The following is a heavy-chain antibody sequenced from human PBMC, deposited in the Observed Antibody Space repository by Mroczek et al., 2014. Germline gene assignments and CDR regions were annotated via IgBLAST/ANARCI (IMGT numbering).Heavy chain of an antibody. CDR1: GGSISSSSYY. Sequence: QVQAAGVGPGLVKPSETLSLTCTVSGGSISSSSYYWGWIRQPPGKGLEWIGSIYYSGSTYYNPSLKSRVTISVDTSKNQFSLKLSSVTAADTAVYYCARRVEGMVRGVIDYWGQGTLVTVSS. J-gene: IGHJ4*02. V-gene: IGHV4-39*01. D-gene: IGHD3-10*01. CDR2: IYYSGST. CDR3: ARRVEGMVRGVIDY.